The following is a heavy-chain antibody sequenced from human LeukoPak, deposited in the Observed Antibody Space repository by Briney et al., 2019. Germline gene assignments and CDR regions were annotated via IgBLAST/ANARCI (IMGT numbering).Heavy chain of an antibody. Sequence: GGSLRLSCAASGFTFSSYGMSWVRQAPGKGREWVAKKKQEGSEKYYVDSVKGRFTISRDNAKNSLYLQMNSLRAEDTAVYYCARETNYYDSSGYYFGNWFDPWGQGTLVTVSS. CDR3: ARETNYYDSSGYYFGNWFDP. J-gene: IGHJ5*02. CDR2: KKQEGSEK. D-gene: IGHD3-22*01. V-gene: IGHV3-7*03. CDR1: GFTFSSYG.